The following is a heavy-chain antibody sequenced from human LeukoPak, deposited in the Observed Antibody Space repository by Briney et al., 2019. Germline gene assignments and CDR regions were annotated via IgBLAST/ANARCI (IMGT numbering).Heavy chain of an antibody. V-gene: IGHV3-23*01. D-gene: IGHD3-10*01. J-gene: IGHJ4*02. Sequence: GGSLRLSCTASGFSFSGHWMHWARQLPGKGLEWVSAISGSGGSTYYADSVKGRFTISRDNSKNTLYLQMNSLRAEDTAVYYCAKDPSITMVRGVPFDYWGQGTLVTVSS. CDR1: GFSFSGHW. CDR3: AKDPSITMVRGVPFDY. CDR2: ISGSGGST.